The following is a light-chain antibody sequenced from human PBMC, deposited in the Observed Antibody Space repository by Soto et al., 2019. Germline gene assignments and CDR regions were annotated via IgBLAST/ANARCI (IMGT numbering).Light chain of an antibody. CDR1: GSDVGGYNY. J-gene: IGLJ1*01. CDR2: DVN. Sequence: QSLLTQPASVSGSPGQSITVSCTGTGSDVGGYNYVSWYQQYPGQAPKLMIYDVNKRPSGVSNRFSGSKSGNTASLTISGLQVEDEADYYCSSYTSTNALVFGVGTKVTVL. V-gene: IGLV2-14*03. CDR3: SSYTSTNALV.